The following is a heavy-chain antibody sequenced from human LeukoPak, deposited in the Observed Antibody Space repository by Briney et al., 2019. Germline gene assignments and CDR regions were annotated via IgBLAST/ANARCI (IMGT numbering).Heavy chain of an antibody. D-gene: IGHD2-21*01. J-gene: IGHJ4*02. CDR3: ARVVSRINGLREGYFDY. CDR2: INHSGSA. V-gene: IGHV4-34*01. Sequence: SETLSLTCAAYGGSFSAYYWSWIRQPPGKGLEWIGEINHSGSANYNPSLKSRVTISVDTSKNQFSLKLSSVTAADTAVYYCARVVSRINGLREGYFDYWGQGTLVTVSS. CDR1: GGSFSAYY.